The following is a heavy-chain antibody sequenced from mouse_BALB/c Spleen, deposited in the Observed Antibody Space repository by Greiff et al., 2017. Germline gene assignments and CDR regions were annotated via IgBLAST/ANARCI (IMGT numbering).Heavy chain of an antibody. CDR2: IDPANGNT. D-gene: IGHD2-1*01. CDR3: ARSGNGNYEGFAY. CDR1: GFNIKDTY. Sequence: EVNVVESGAELVKPGASVKLSCTASGFNIKDTYMHWVKQRPEQGLEWIGRIDPANGNTKYDPKFQGKATITADTSSNTAYLQLSSLTSEDTAVYYCARSGNGNYEGFAYWGQGTLVTVSA. V-gene: IGHV14-3*02. J-gene: IGHJ3*01.